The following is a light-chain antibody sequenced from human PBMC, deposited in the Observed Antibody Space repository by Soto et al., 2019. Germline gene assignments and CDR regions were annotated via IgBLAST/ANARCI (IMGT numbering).Light chain of an antibody. V-gene: IGLV1-47*01. J-gene: IGLJ3*02. CDR3: AAWDNRLSGWV. Sequence: QSVLTQPPSASGTPGQRVTISCSGSSSNIGSNYVYCYQQLPGTAPKLLIYKNNQRPSGVPDRFSGSKSGTSASLAISGLRSEDEADYYCAAWDNRLSGWVFGRGTKLTVL. CDR1: SSNIGSNY. CDR2: KNN.